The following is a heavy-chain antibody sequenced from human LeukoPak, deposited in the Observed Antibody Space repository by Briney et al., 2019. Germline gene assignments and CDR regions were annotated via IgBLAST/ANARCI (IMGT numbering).Heavy chain of an antibody. CDR2: IDPNRGAT. CDR3: ARKIEVDTIGRFDY. CDR1: GYTFSDYY. D-gene: IGHD5-24*01. Sequence: ASVKVSCKASGYTFSDYYIHWVRQAPGQGLEWMGWIDPNRGATNYEQKFHGRVTMTSDTSMSTASMELNRLTSDDMGVYFCARKIEVDTIGRFDYWGQGTLVRVSS. V-gene: IGHV1-2*02. J-gene: IGHJ4*02.